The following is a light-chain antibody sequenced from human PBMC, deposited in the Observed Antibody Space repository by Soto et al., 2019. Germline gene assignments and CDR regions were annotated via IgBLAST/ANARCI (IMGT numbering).Light chain of an antibody. CDR1: QSVSSY. CDR2: DAS. V-gene: IGKV3-11*01. Sequence: EIVLTQSPATLSLSPGERATLSCRASQSVSSYLSWYQQKPGQAPRLLIYDASNRATGIPARISGSGSGTDFTLTISSLEAEDFAVYYCQQRSNWPPGTFGGGTKVQIK. J-gene: IGKJ4*01. CDR3: QQRSNWPPGT.